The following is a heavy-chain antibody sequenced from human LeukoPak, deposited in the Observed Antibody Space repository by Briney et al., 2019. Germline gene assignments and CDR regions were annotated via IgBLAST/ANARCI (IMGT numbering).Heavy chain of an antibody. V-gene: IGHV4-4*07. D-gene: IGHD6-13*01. CDR3: ARLTSSWYQDWYFDL. CDR1: SGSISKFD. J-gene: IGHJ2*01. CDR2: IYTSGST. Sequence: SETLSLTCTVSSGSISKFDRSWIRQPAGKGLEWVGRIYTSGSTNYNPSLKSRVTMSVDTSKKQFSLKLSSVTAADTAVYYCARLTSSWYQDWYFDLWGRGTLVTVSS.